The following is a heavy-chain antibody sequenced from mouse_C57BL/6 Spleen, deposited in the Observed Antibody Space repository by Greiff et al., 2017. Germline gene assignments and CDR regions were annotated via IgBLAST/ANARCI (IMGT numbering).Heavy chain of an antibody. Sequence: QVQLQQPGAELVMPGASVKLSCKASGYTFTSYWMHWVKQRPGKGLEWIGEIDPSDSYTNYNQKFKGKSTLTVDKSSSTAYMQLSSLTSEDSAVYYCARTLTGVWAMDYWGQGTSVTVSP. CDR2: IDPSDSYT. V-gene: IGHV1-69*01. CDR1: GYTFTSYW. D-gene: IGHD4-1*01. J-gene: IGHJ4*01. CDR3: ARTLTGVWAMDY.